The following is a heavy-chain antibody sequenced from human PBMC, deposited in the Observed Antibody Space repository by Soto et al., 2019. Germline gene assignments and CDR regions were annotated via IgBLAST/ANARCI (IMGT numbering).Heavy chain of an antibody. Sequence: GGSLRLSCAASGFTFSSYSMNWVRQAPGKGLEWVSSISSSSSYIYYADSVKGRFTISRDNAKNSLYPQMNSLRAEDTAVYYCARSRGAGLYYMDVWGKGTTVTVSS. CDR2: ISSSSSYI. CDR1: GFTFSSYS. J-gene: IGHJ6*03. CDR3: ARSRGAGLYYMDV. D-gene: IGHD3-10*01. V-gene: IGHV3-21*01.